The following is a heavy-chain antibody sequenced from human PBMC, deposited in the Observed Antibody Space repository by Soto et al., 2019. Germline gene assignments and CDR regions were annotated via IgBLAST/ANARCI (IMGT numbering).Heavy chain of an antibody. J-gene: IGHJ6*02. V-gene: IGHV3-21*01. Sequence: AGGSLRLSCAASGFTFRSYSMNWVRQAPGKGLEWVSSISSSSSNIHDADSAKGRFTISRDNAKNSLYLEMNSLRAEDTAVYYCARDLEYDGMDVWGQGTTVTVSS. CDR3: ARDLEYDGMDV. CDR1: GFTFRSYS. CDR2: ISSSSSNI.